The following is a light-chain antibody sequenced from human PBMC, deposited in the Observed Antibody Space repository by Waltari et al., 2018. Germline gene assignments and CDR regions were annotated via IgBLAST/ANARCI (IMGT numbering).Light chain of an antibody. J-gene: IGKJ5*01. CDR1: KSMSNY. Sequence: DIQMTQSPSSLSASVGDRVTITWRASKSMSNYLNWYQQKPGKAPNLLIYAASSLQSGVPSRFSGSGSGTDFSLTISSLQPEDLATYYCQQSYDMPITFGQGTRLDIK. CDR3: QQSYDMPIT. CDR2: AAS. V-gene: IGKV1-39*01.